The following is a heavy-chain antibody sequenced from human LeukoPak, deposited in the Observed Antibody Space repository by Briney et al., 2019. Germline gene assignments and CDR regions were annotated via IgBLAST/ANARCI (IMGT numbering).Heavy chain of an antibody. J-gene: IGHJ4*02. CDR2: NSGGST. Sequence: QSGGSLRLSCAASGFTVSSNYMSWVRQAPGKGLEWVSVNSGGSTYYADSVKGRFTISRDNSKSTLYIQMNSLRAEDTAVYYCATQTTVVTPTSFDYWGQGTLVTVSS. D-gene: IGHD4-23*01. CDR1: GFTVSSNY. V-gene: IGHV3-53*01. CDR3: ATQTTVVTPTSFDY.